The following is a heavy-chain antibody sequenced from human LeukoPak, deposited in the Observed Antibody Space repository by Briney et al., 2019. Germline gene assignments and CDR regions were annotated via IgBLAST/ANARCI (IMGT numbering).Heavy chain of an antibody. CDR2: IYYSGST. CDR1: GGSFSSYY. CDR3: ARVDCSGGSCYSFDY. J-gene: IGHJ4*02. Sequence: SETLSLTCTVSGGSFSSYYWNWIRQPPGKGLEWMGYIYYSGSTNCNPSLKSRVTISVDTSKNQFSLKLRSVTAADTAVYYCARVDCSGGSCYSFDYWGQGTLVTVSS. V-gene: IGHV4-59*01. D-gene: IGHD2-15*01.